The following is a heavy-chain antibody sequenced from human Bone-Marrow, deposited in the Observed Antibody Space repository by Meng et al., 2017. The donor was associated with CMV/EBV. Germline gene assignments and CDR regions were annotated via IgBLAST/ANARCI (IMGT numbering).Heavy chain of an antibody. V-gene: IGHV3-9*01. Sequence: SLKISCAASGFTFDDYAMHWVRQAPGKGLEWVSGISWNSGSIGYADSVKGRFTISRDNAKNSLYLQMNSLRAEDTAVYYCAKGAIFGVTAPDYWGQGTLVTVSS. CDR2: ISWNSGSI. CDR1: GFTFDDYA. CDR3: AKGAIFGVTAPDY. J-gene: IGHJ4*02. D-gene: IGHD3-3*01.